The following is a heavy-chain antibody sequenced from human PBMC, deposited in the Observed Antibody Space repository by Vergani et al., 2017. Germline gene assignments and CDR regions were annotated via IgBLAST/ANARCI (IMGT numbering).Heavy chain of an antibody. CDR3: ARHGVEYSSSSENYYYGMDV. J-gene: IGHJ6*02. V-gene: IGHV5-51*01. CDR2: IYPGDSDT. CDR1: GYSFTSHW. D-gene: IGHD6-6*01. Sequence: EVQLVQSGAEVKKPGESLKISCKGSGYSFTSHWIGWVRQMPGKGLEWMGIIYPGDSDTRYSPSFQGQVTISADKSISTAYLQWSSLKASDTAMYYCARHGVEYSSSSENYYYGMDVWGQGTTVTVSS.